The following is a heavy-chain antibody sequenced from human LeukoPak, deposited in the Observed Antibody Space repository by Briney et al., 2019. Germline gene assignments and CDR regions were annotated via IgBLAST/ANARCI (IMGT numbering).Heavy chain of an antibody. CDR3: AKVNVRLLWFGELSRPTLDY. CDR2: IKQDGSEK. J-gene: IGHJ4*02. Sequence: GGSLRLSCAASGFTFSSYWMSWVRQAPGKGLEWVANIKQDGSEKYYVDSVKGRFTISRDNAKNSLYLQMNSLRAEDTAVYYCAKVNVRLLWFGELSRPTLDYWGQGNLVTVSS. V-gene: IGHV3-7*03. CDR1: GFTFSSYW. D-gene: IGHD3-10*01.